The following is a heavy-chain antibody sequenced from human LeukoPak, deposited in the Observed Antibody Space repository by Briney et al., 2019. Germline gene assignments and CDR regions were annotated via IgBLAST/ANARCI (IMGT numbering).Heavy chain of an antibody. J-gene: IGHJ4*02. CDR1: GYIFTSYY. CDR3: ARAYDSRGYFDY. V-gene: IGHV1-46*01. Sequence: ASVKVSCKASGYIFTSYYMHWVRQAPGQGLEWMGIINPSGGSTSDAQKFQGRVIVTRDTSTSTVYMELSRLTSEDTAVYYCARAYDSRGYFDYWGQGTLVTVSS. CDR2: INPSGGST. D-gene: IGHD3-22*01.